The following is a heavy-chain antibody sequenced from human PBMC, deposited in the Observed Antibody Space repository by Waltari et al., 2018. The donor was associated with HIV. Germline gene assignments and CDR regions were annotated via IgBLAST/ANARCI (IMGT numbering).Heavy chain of an antibody. Sequence: QLQLQQSGPGLVKPSETLSLICTVSGGSISTSGYYWGWIRQPPGNGLGRIGSIYYSGITYYNPSLKSRVTISADTSRNQFSLWLSSVTAADTAVYDCARRPYGSRASCYPSDARGAFAIWGQGTMVTVSS. CDR2: IYYSGIT. D-gene: IGHD2-15*01. CDR3: ARRPYGSRASCYPSDARGAFAI. CDR1: GGSISTSGYY. V-gene: IGHV4-39*01. J-gene: IGHJ3*02.